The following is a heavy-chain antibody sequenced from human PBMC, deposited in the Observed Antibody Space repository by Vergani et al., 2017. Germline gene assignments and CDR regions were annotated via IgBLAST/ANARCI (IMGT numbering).Heavy chain of an antibody. V-gene: IGHV4-30-2*01. D-gene: IGHD3-3*01. J-gene: IGHJ4*02. CDR2: IYHSGST. CDR1: GGSISSGGYS. CDR3: ARGISTYYDFWSGPRAFDY. Sequence: QVQLQESGPGLVKPSQTLSLTCTVSGGSISSGGYSWSWIRQPPGKGLEWIGYIYHSGSTYYNPSLKSRVTISVDRSKNQFSLKLSSVTAADTAVYYCARGISTYYDFWSGPRAFDYWGQGTLVTVSS.